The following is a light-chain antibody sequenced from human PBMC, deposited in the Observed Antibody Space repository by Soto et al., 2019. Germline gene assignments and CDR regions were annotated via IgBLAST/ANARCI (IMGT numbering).Light chain of an antibody. V-gene: IGKV3-20*01. Sequence: EIVLTQSPGTLSLSPGERATLSCRASQSVSSSYLAWYQQKPGQAPRVLIYGASSRATGIPDRFSGSGSGTDFTLTINSLEPEDFAVYYCQQYGSSGYTFGQGTKLEIK. CDR1: QSVSSSY. CDR2: GAS. J-gene: IGKJ2*01. CDR3: QQYGSSGYT.